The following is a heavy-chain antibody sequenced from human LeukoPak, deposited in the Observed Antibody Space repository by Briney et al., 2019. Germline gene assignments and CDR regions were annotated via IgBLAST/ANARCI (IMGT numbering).Heavy chain of an antibody. CDR2: INPNSGGT. D-gene: IGHD6-19*01. CDR3: ARVGAVAGP. V-gene: IGHV1-2*02. CDR1: GYTFTSYA. J-gene: IGHJ5*02. Sequence: ASVKVSCKASGYTFTSYAISWVRQAPGQGLEWMGWINPNSGGTNYAQKFQGRVTMTRDTSISTAYMELSRLRSDDTAVYYCARVGAVAGPWGQGTLVTVSS.